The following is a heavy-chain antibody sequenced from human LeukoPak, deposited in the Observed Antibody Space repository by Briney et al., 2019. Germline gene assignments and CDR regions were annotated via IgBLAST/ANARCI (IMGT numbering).Heavy chain of an antibody. CDR1: GFTFSNYW. D-gene: IGHD5-24*01. J-gene: IGHJ5*02. V-gene: IGHV3-7*05. Sequence: AGSLRLSCAASGFTFSNYWMIWVRQAPGKGLEWVGNIKQDGSEKRYADSVRGRFSISRDNAQTSLYLQMNSLRAEDTAVYYCARASDPWLQLTWGQGTLVTVSS. CDR3: ARASDPWLQLT. CDR2: IKQDGSEK.